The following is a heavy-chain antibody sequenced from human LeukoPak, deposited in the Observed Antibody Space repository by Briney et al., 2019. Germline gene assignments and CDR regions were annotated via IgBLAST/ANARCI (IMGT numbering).Heavy chain of an antibody. V-gene: IGHV3-7*04. J-gene: IGHJ4*02. CDR1: GFPFSSYW. CDR2: IKQDGSKK. Sequence: GGSLRLSCVASGFPFSSYWMTWIRQAPGKGLEWVANIKQDGSKKSYVGSVKGRFTISRDNAKNSLYLQMNSLRAEDTAIYYCTRVGYIDEGIDYWGQGTLVTVSS. CDR3: TRVGYIDEGIDY. D-gene: IGHD5-24*01.